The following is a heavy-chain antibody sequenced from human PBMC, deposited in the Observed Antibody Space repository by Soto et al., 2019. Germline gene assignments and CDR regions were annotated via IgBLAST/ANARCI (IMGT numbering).Heavy chain of an antibody. Sequence: ESLKISCQGSGYNFATHWIGWVRHKAGKGLEWMGIIFPGDAETRYSPSFQGHITISADKSISTAYLRWSSLKASDTGMYYCATPGGLGMDVWGQGTTVSVSS. CDR3: ATPGGLGMDV. CDR2: IFPGDAET. CDR1: GYNFATHW. V-gene: IGHV5-51*01. D-gene: IGHD2-15*01. J-gene: IGHJ6*02.